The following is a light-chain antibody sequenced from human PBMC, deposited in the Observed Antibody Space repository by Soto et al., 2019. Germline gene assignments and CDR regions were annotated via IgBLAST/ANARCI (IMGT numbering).Light chain of an antibody. Sequence: QMTQSPSSLSASVGDRVTLTCRASKNIDYNLNWYQLQLGKAHKLLIYAASHLQRGVPSPVRGSGCGTDFALTISSLQPEDFATYDYQRSYNTHSWTFGQGTKVDIK. V-gene: IGKV1-39*01. J-gene: IGKJ1*01. CDR1: KNIDYN. CDR2: AAS. CDR3: QRSYNTHSWT.